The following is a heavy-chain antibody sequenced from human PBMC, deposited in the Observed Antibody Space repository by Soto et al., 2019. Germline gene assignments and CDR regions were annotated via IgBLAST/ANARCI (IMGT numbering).Heavy chain of an antibody. J-gene: IGHJ6*03. CDR1: GFTFSSYA. D-gene: IGHD3-3*01. CDR2: ISGSAATT. Sequence: EVQLLESGGGLVQPGGSLRLSCAASGFTFSSYAMSWVRQAPGKGLEWVSAISGSAATTFYADSVKGRFTVSRDNSKNPLYLQMTSLRAEDPAVYYCARGRRYWSVYSCDYYMDVWGKGTTVTVSS. V-gene: IGHV3-23*01. CDR3: ARGRRYWSVYSCDYYMDV.